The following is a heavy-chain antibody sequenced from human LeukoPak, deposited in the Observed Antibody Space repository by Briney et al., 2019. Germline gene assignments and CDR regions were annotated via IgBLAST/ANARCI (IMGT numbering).Heavy chain of an antibody. J-gene: IGHJ5*02. Sequence: SETLSLTCTVSGGSISSYYWSWIRQPAGKGLEWIGRIYTSGSTNYNPSLKRRVTMSVDTSKNQFSLKLSSVTAADTAVYYCARMYYYGSGSYITPYNWFDPWGQGTLVTVSS. CDR2: IYTSGST. V-gene: IGHV4-4*07. CDR3: ARMYYYGSGSYITPYNWFDP. CDR1: GGSISSYY. D-gene: IGHD3-10*01.